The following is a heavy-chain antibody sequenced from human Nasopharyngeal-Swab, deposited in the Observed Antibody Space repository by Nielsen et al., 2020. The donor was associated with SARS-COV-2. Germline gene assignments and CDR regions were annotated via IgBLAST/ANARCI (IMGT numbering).Heavy chain of an antibody. CDR2: IKSDGSST. V-gene: IGHV3-74*01. CDR1: GFTFSSYW. J-gene: IGHJ4*02. Sequence: GGSLRLSCAASGFTFSSYWMHWVRQAPGKGLVWVARIKSDGSSTSYADSVKGRFTIFRDNAKNTLYLQMNSLRAEDTAVYYCARAYYFDSWGQGTLVTVSS. CDR3: ARAYYFDS.